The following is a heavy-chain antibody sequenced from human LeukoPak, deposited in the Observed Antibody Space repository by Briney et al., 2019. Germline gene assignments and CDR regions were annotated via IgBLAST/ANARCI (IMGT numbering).Heavy chain of an antibody. J-gene: IGHJ4*02. CDR2: IYRGGST. Sequence: GGSLRLSCAASGFTVSDNYMSWVRQAPGKGLEWVSVIYRGGSTYYADSVRGRFTISRDDSTNTLNLQMNNLRAEDTAVYYCARDDSSGWYFDNWGQGTLVTVSS. V-gene: IGHV3-53*01. D-gene: IGHD6-19*01. CDR1: GFTVSDNY. CDR3: ARDDSSGWYFDN.